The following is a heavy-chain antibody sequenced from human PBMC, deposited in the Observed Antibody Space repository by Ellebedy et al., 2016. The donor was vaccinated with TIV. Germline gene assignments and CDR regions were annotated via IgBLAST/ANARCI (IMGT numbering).Heavy chain of an antibody. CDR1: GDSVSTDIG. V-gene: IGHV6-1*01. CDR3: ARGWFGSGMGV. CDR2: TYYRSKWNN. D-gene: IGHD3-10*01. J-gene: IGHJ6*02. Sequence: SETLSLACVISGDSVSTDIGWNWIRQSPSRGLEWLGRTYYRSKWNNDYAVSLKSRITINPDTSKNLFSLQLNSVTPEDTAVYYCARGWFGSGMGVWGQGTTVTVSS.